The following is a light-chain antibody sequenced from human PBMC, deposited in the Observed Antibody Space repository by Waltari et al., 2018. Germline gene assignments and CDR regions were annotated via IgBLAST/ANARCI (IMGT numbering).Light chain of an antibody. J-gene: IGLJ3*02. V-gene: IGLV2-23*01. CDR2: EGT. Sequence: QSALTQPVSVSRSHGQSITLSCTGPSSDFGSYNLVSCSQHHPDKAPKLMIYEGTKRPSGVSNRFSGSKSGNTASLTISGLQAEDEADYYCCSYAGSSWVFGGGTKLTVL. CDR3: CSYAGSSWV. CDR1: SSDFGSYNL.